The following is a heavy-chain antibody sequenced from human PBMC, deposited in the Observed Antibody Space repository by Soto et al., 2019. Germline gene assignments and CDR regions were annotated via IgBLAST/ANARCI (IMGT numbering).Heavy chain of an antibody. CDR1: GGSISSYF. CDR3: AKSDHGDSESPFDY. Sequence: SETLSLTCTVSGGSISSYFWTWIRQPPGKGLEWIASSGSTNYNPSLESRVTISVDMSKNQFSLKLSSVSAADTAMYYCAKSDHGDSESPFDYWGQGTLVTV. CDR2: SGST. D-gene: IGHD4-17*01. V-gene: IGHV4-59*01. J-gene: IGHJ4*02.